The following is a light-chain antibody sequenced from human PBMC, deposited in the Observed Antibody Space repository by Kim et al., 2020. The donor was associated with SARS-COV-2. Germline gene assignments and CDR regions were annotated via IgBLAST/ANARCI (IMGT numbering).Light chain of an antibody. J-gene: IGKJ4*01. Sequence: DVHLTQSPSFLSASVGDRVTIPCRASQGISSYLAWYQQKPGKAPNLLIYAASTLQSGVPSRFSGSGSGTEFTLTISSLQPEDFATYYCQQLNNYPLTFGGGTKVDIK. V-gene: IGKV1-9*01. CDR2: AAS. CDR3: QQLNNYPLT. CDR1: QGISSY.